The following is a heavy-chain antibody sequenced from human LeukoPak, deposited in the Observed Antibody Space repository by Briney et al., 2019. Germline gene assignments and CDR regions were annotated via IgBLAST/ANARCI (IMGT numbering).Heavy chain of an antibody. J-gene: IGHJ3*02. CDR2: IYTSGST. Sequence: SQTLSLTCTVSGGSISSGSYYWSWIRQPAGRGLEWIGRIYTSGSTNYNPSLKSRVTISVDTSKNQFSLKLSSVTAADTAVYYCARGKRIWGAFDIWGQGTMVTVSS. V-gene: IGHV4-61*02. CDR1: GGSISSGSYY. CDR3: ARGKRIWGAFDI. D-gene: IGHD3-16*01.